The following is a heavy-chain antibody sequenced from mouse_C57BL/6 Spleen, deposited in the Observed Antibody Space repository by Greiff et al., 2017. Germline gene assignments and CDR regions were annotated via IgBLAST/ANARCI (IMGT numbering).Heavy chain of an antibody. CDR2: IDPSDSYT. D-gene: IGHD1-1*01. CDR1: GYTFTSYW. Sequence: VKLQQSGAELVKPGASVKLSCKASGYTFTSYWMQWVKQRPGQGLEWIGEIDPSDSYTNYNQKFKGKATLTVDTSSSTAYMQLSSLTSEDSAVYYCARVDYGSSYGGDYWGQGTTLTVSS. CDR3: ARVDYGSSYGGDY. J-gene: IGHJ2*01. V-gene: IGHV1-50*01.